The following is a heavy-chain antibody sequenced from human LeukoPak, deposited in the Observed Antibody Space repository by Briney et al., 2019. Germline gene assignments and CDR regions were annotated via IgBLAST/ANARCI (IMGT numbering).Heavy chain of an antibody. Sequence: GGSLRLSCAASGFTFSSYAMSWVRQAPGKGLEWGSAISGSGGSTYYADSVKGRFTISRDNSKNTLYLQMNSLRAEDTAVYYCAKKGYCSGGSCYRLGTDAFDIWGQGTMVTVSS. J-gene: IGHJ3*02. V-gene: IGHV3-23*01. CDR1: GFTFSSYA. CDR3: AKKGYCSGGSCYRLGTDAFDI. D-gene: IGHD2-15*01. CDR2: ISGSGGST.